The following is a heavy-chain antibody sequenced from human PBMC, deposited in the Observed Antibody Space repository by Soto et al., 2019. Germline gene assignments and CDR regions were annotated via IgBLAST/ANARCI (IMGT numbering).Heavy chain of an antibody. Sequence: SETLSLTCTVSGGSINTFYWSWVRQAAGKGLEWIGRIFSSGSTSFNPSLESRVAMSVDTSKNHFSLNLSSVTAADMAVYYCAREGSYSAYNFAHGIQLWSFDFWGQGALVTVSS. J-gene: IGHJ4*02. CDR2: IFSSGST. CDR3: AREGSYSAYNFAHGIQLWSFDF. CDR1: GGSINTFY. V-gene: IGHV4-4*07. D-gene: IGHD5-12*01.